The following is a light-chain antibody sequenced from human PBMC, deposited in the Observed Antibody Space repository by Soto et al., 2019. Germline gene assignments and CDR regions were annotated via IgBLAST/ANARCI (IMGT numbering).Light chain of an antibody. V-gene: IGLV2-8*01. CDR1: SSDVGGYEY. Sequence: QSVLIQPPSASGSPGQSVTISCTGTSSDVGGYEYVSWYQQHPGKAPKLMIYEVNKRPSGVPDRFSGSKSGNTASLTVSGLQAEDEADYYCSSYAGNTNWGVFGGGTKLTVL. J-gene: IGLJ2*01. CDR3: SSYAGNTNWGV. CDR2: EVN.